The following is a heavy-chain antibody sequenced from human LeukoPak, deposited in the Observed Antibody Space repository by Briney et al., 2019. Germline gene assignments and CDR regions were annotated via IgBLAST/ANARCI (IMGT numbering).Heavy chain of an antibody. D-gene: IGHD3-3*01. CDR1: GFSFSNYW. Sequence: PGGSLRLSCAAFGFSFSNYWMNWVRQAPGKGLEWVANIKEDGSEKYYVDSVKGRFTISRDNAKNSLYLQMNSLRAEDTAVYYCTRGITIFGEEAGYWGQGTLVTVSS. J-gene: IGHJ4*02. CDR2: IKEDGSEK. CDR3: TRGITIFGEEAGY. V-gene: IGHV3-7*01.